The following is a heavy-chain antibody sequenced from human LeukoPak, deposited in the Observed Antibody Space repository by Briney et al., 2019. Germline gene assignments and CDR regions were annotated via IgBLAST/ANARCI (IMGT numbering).Heavy chain of an antibody. V-gene: IGHV3-21*01. J-gene: IGHJ4*02. Sequence: PGGSLRLSCAASGFTFSSYSMNWVRQAPGKGLEWVSSISSSSSYIYYANSVKGRFTISRDNAKNSLYLQMNSLRAEDTAVYYCARNYYDSSGLIDYWGQGTLVTVSS. CDR1: GFTFSSYS. D-gene: IGHD3-22*01. CDR2: ISSSSSYI. CDR3: ARNYYDSSGLIDY.